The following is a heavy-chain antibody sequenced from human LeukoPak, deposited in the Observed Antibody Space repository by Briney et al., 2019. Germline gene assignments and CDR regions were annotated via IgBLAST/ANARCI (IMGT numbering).Heavy chain of an antibody. CDR1: GFTFSTYW. J-gene: IGHJ4*02. D-gene: IGHD3-9*01. CDR2: ISPDGSAT. Sequence: GGSLRLSCGASGFTFSTYWMHWVRQAPGKGLVWVSRISPDGSATGYADSVRDRFTISRDNAKNTLYLQMNSLRAEDTAVYYCTRDFDAATGYWGQGTLVTVSS. CDR3: TRDFDAATGY. V-gene: IGHV3-74*01.